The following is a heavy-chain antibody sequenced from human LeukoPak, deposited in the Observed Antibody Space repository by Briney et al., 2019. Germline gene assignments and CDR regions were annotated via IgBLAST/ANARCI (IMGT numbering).Heavy chain of an antibody. CDR3: AKDSRGANFFGDFDY. J-gene: IGHJ4*02. D-gene: IGHD3-10*01. Sequence: GGSLRLSCAASGFTFSLYGMHWVRQAPGKGLEWVALISNDGSKTYYADSVKGRFTISRNNSKNTVYLQVSSLRADDTAVYYCAKDSRGANFFGDFDYWGQGTLVTVSS. CDR1: GFTFSLYG. CDR2: ISNDGSKT. V-gene: IGHV3-33*06.